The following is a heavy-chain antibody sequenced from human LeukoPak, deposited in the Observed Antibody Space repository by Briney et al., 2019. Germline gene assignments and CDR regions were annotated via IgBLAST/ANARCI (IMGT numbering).Heavy chain of an antibody. J-gene: IGHJ6*03. D-gene: IGHD4-23*01. V-gene: IGHV4-61*02. Sequence: PSETLSLTCTVSGGSISSGSYYWSWIRQPAGKGLEWIGRIYTSGSTNYNPSLKSRVTISVDTSKNQFSLKLSSVTAADTAVYYCARNPGYGGKRYYYYMDVWGKGTTVTISS. CDR3: ARNPGYGGKRYYYYMDV. CDR1: GGSISSGSYY. CDR2: IYTSGST.